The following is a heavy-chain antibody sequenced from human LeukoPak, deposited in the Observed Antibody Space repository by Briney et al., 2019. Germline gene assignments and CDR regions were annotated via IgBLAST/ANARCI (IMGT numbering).Heavy chain of an antibody. CDR1: GFTFSAYG. CDR3: AKVLGEYSIRSKPLDT. V-gene: IGHV3-30*02. D-gene: IGHD6-13*01. J-gene: IGHJ5*02. CDR2: IRYDGSNK. Sequence: GGSLRLSCAASGFTFSAYGMHWVRQAPVKGLEWVAFIRYDGSNKYYPDSVRGRFTVSRDNSKNTLYLQMNSLRPGDTAVYYCAKVLGEYSIRSKPLDTWGQGTLVTVSS.